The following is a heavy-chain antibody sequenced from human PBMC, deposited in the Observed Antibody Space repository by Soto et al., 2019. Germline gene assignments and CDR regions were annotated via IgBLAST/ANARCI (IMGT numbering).Heavy chain of an antibody. CDR2: ISYDGSNK. Sequence: GGSLRLSCAASGFTFSSYAMHWVRQAPGKGLEWVAVISYDGSNKYYADSVKGRFTISRDNSKNTLYLQMNSLRAEDTAVYYCARVKMYYDILTGYYDYYYGMDVWGQGTTVTVSS. CDR1: GFTFSSYA. CDR3: ARVKMYYDILTGYYDYYYGMDV. D-gene: IGHD3-9*01. V-gene: IGHV3-30-3*01. J-gene: IGHJ6*02.